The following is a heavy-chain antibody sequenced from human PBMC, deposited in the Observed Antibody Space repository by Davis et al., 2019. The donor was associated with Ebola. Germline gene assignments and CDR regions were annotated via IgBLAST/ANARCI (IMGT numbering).Heavy chain of an antibody. Sequence: MPSETLSLTCTVSGGSISSYYWSWIRQPPGKGLEWIGYIYYSGSTNYNPSLKSRVTISVDTSKNQFSLKLSSATAADTAVYYCASGGYSGYDGYFDDWGQGTLVTVSS. CDR1: GGSISSYY. CDR2: IYYSGST. CDR3: ASGGYSGYDGYFDD. D-gene: IGHD5-12*01. J-gene: IGHJ4*02. V-gene: IGHV4-59*01.